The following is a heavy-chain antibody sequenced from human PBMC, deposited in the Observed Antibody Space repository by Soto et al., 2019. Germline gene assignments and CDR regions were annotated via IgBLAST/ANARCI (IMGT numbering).Heavy chain of an antibody. Sequence: QVQLVESGGGVVQPGRSLRLSCAASGFTFSSYAMHWVRQAPGKGLEWVAVISYDGSNKYYADSVKGRFTISRDNSKNTLYLQMNSLRAEDTAVYYCARAVVPADNFYYYGMDVWGQGTTVTVSS. V-gene: IGHV3-30-3*01. CDR1: GFTFSSYA. CDR3: ARAVVPADNFYYYGMDV. CDR2: ISYDGSNK. J-gene: IGHJ6*02. D-gene: IGHD2-2*01.